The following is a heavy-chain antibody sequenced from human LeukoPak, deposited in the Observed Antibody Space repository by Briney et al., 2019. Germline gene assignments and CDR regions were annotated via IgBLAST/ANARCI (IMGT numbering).Heavy chain of an antibody. CDR3: AKELTHYDIPPDY. D-gene: IGHD3-9*01. J-gene: IGHJ4*02. Sequence: GGSLRLSCAASGFTFSSYAMGWVRQAPGKGLEWVSSIGGSGGGTYYADSVKGRFTISRDNSKDTLYLQMNSLRAEDTAVYYCAKELTHYDIPPDYWGQGTLVTVSS. CDR2: IGGSGGGT. CDR1: GFTFSSYA. V-gene: IGHV3-23*01.